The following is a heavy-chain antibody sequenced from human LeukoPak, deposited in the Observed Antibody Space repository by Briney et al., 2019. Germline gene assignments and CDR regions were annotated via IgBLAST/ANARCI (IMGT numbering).Heavy chain of an antibody. Sequence: GRSLRLSCAASGFTFSSYGMHWVRQAPGKGLEWVAVIWYDGSNKYYADPVKGRFTISRDNSKNTLYLQMNSLRAEDTAVYYCARGSHTVINRYYMDVWGKGTTVTVSS. CDR3: ARGSHTVINRYYMDV. CDR2: IWYDGSNK. CDR1: GFTFSSYG. V-gene: IGHV3-33*01. J-gene: IGHJ6*03.